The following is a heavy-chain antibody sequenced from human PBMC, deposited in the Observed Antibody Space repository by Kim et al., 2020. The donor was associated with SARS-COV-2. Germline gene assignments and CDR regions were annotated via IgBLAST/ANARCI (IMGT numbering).Heavy chain of an antibody. D-gene: IGHD3-22*01. CDR2: VDHSGTT. Sequence: SETLSLTCVVSGASISSSSCWSWVRQPPGKGLEWIGEVDHSGTTSYNVSLKNRVSILVDKSQNQFSLRLTSVSAADTAAYYCARGVSSAWTLSAWFDPWG. J-gene: IGHJ5*02. V-gene: IGHV4-4*02. CDR1: GASISSSSC. CDR3: ARGVSSAWTLSAWFDP.